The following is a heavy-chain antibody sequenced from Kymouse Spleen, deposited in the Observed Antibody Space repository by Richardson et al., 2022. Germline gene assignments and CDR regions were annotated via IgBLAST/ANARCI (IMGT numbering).Heavy chain of an antibody. CDR2: ISSSSSYI. CDR3: ARDLDTAMVTNYYYYYGMDV. V-gene: IGHV3-21*03. D-gene: IGHD5-18,IGHD5-18*01. J-gene: IGHJ6*02. CDR1: GFTFSSYS. Sequence: EVQLVESGGGLVKPGGSLRLSCAASGFTFSSYSMNWVRQAPGKGLEWVSSISSSSSYIYYADSVKGRFTISRDNAKNSLYLQMNSLRAEDTAVYYCARDLDTAMVTNYYYYYGMDVWGQGTTVTVSS.